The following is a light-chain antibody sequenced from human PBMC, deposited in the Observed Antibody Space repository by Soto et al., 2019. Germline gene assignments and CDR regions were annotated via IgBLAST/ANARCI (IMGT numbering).Light chain of an antibody. CDR2: AAS. CDR1: QGIGNS. J-gene: IGKJ3*01. CDR3: QSYNSAPLT. Sequence: DIPMTQSPSSLSASVEDRVTITCRASQGIGNSVAWYQQQPGKAPKLLIFAASTLQSGVPSRFSGSGSGTDFTLTISNLQPEDVATYYCQSYNSAPLTFGPGTKVDIK. V-gene: IGKV1-27*01.